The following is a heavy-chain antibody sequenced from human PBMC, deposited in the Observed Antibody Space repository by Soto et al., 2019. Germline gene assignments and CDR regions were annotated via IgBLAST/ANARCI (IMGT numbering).Heavy chain of an antibody. CDR2: MHYTGFS. CDR1: GDSVTSHY. V-gene: IGHV4-59*02. J-gene: IGHJ6*03. Sequence: SETLSLTCSSSGDSVTSHYLTWIRQSPEKGLEWIGYMHYTGFSHYNPSLKSRLTISVDRSKNQFTLRLTSVTPEDTAVYYCAGTTSLQWYYMDVWDKGTTVTVSS. D-gene: IGHD1-7*01. CDR3: AGTTSLQWYYMDV.